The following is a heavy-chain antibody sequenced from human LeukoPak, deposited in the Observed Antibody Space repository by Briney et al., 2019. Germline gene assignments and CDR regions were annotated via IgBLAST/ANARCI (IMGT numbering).Heavy chain of an antibody. CDR3: AKARPHRGRYPGRVH. CDR1: GGTFSSYA. CDR2: ISGSGGTT. Sequence: SCKASGGTFSSYAMSWVRQAPGKGLEWVSTISGSGGTTYYADSVKGRFTISRDNPKNTLYLQMNSLRAEDTAVYYCAKARPHRGRYPGRVHWGKGTL. V-gene: IGHV3-23*01. J-gene: IGHJ4*02. D-gene: IGHD1-26*01.